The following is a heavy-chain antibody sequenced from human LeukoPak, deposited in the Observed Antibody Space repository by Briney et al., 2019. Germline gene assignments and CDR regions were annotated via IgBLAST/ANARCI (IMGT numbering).Heavy chain of an antibody. Sequence: PSETLSLTCAVYGGSFSGYYWSWIRQPPGKGLEWIGEINHSGSTNYNPSLKGRVTISVDRSKNQFSLSLKSMTAADTAVYYCARGMVRTLPTAFDIWGQGTMVTV. D-gene: IGHD3-10*01. J-gene: IGHJ3*02. CDR3: ARGMVRTLPTAFDI. CDR2: INHSGST. CDR1: GGSFSGYY. V-gene: IGHV4-34*01.